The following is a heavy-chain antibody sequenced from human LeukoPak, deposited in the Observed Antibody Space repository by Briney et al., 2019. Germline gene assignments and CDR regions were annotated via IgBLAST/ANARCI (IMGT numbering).Heavy chain of an antibody. Sequence: GASVKVSCTASGYTFTSYYMHWVRQAPGQGLEWMGWIIPNSDDRNYAQKFQGRVTMTRDTSISTAYMEPSRLRSDDTAVYYCARVYDIFGSGSHSDFWGQGTLVTVSS. D-gene: IGHD3-10*01. J-gene: IGHJ4*02. CDR3: ARVYDIFGSGSHSDF. CDR1: GYTFTSYY. V-gene: IGHV1-2*02. CDR2: IIPNSDDR.